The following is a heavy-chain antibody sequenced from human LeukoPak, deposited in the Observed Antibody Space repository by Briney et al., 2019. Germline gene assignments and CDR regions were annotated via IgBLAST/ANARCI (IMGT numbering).Heavy chain of an antibody. CDR2: INHSGST. CDR3: ARGPKWIQLPRFYYMDV. J-gene: IGHJ6*03. V-gene: IGHV4-34*01. Sequence: PSETLSLTCAVYGGSFSGYYWSWIRQPPGKGLEWIGEINHSGSTNYNPSLKSRVTISVDTSKNQFSLKLSSVTAADTAVYYCARGPKWIQLPRFYYMDVWGKGTTVTISS. CDR1: GGSFSGYY. D-gene: IGHD5-18*01.